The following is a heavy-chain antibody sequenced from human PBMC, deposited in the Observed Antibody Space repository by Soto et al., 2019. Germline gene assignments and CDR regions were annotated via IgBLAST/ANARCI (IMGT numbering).Heavy chain of an antibody. D-gene: IGHD4-17*01. CDR2: ISSSGSDI. CDR1: GFTFSRYS. Sequence: EVQLVESGGGLVKPGGCLRLSCAASGFTFSRYSMHWVRQAPGKGLEWVSFISSSGSDIYYADSVKGRFTISRDNAKNSLYLQLNSLRAEDTAVYYCARDFYGDYGFDYWGQGTLVTVYS. V-gene: IGHV3-21*01. CDR3: ARDFYGDYGFDY. J-gene: IGHJ4*02.